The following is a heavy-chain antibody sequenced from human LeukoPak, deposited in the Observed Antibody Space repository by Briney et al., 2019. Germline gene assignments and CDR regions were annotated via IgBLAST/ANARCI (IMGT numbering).Heavy chain of an antibody. J-gene: IGHJ4*02. CDR3: ARGVHYYDSSGPTKFDY. CDR1: GGSISSYC. CDR2: IYTSGST. D-gene: IGHD3-22*01. Sequence: SETLSLTCTVSGGSISSYCWSWIRQPAGKGLEWIGRIYTSGSTNYNPSLKSRVTMSVDTSKNQFSLKLSSVTAADTAVYYCARGVHYYDSSGPTKFDYWGQGTLVTVSS. V-gene: IGHV4-4*07.